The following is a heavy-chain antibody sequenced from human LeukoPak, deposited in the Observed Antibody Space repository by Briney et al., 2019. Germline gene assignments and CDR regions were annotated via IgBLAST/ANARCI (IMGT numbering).Heavy chain of an antibody. Sequence: GSLRLSCAASGFTFSSYAMSWVRQAPGKGLEWVSAISGSGGSTYYADSVKGRFTISRDNSKNTLYLQMNSPRAEDTAVYYCAKTRRIAVAGGGLNYWGQGTLVTVSS. J-gene: IGHJ4*02. D-gene: IGHD6-19*01. CDR3: AKTRRIAVAGGGLNY. V-gene: IGHV3-23*01. CDR1: GFTFSSYA. CDR2: ISGSGGST.